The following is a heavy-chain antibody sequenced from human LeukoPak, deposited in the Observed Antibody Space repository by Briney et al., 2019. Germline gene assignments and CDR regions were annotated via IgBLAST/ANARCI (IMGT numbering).Heavy chain of an antibody. CDR2: IYYSGST. CDR1: GGSISSGDYY. D-gene: IGHD3-10*01. CDR3: ARDHSDGRGLDY. V-gene: IGHV4-30-4*02. Sequence: PSETLSLTCTVSGGSISSGDYYWSWIRQPPGKGLVWIGYIYYSGSTYYNPSLKSRVTISVDTSKNQFSLKLSSVTAADTAVYYCARDHSDGRGLDYWGQGTLVTVSS. J-gene: IGHJ4*02.